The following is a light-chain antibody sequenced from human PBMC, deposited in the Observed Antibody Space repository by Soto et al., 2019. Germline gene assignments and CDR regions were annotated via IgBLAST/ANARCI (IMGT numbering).Light chain of an antibody. CDR3: TSPTPGSLYV. CDR1: SSDVGGYNY. CDR2: KVS. V-gene: IGLV2-14*01. J-gene: IGLJ1*01. Sequence: QSALTQPASVSVAPGQSITISCTGTSSDVGGYNYVSWYQQYPGRVPKLLIYKVSTRPSGISNRFSGSKSGNTASLTISGLQAEDEADYFCTSPTPGSLYVFGSGTNLTVL.